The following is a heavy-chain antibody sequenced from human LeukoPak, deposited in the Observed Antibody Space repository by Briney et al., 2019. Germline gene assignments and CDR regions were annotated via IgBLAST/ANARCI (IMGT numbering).Heavy chain of an antibody. V-gene: IGHV3-21*01. J-gene: IGHJ4*02. Sequence: PGGSLRLSCAASGFSFSAYGMNWVRQAPGKGLEWVSCISRSGAYIYYADSVKGRFTISRDNAENSVYLQMNSLRAEDTAIYYCASPSSYGDYYFGYWGQGTLVTVSS. D-gene: IGHD4-17*01. CDR2: ISRSGAYI. CDR3: ASPSSYGDYYFGY. CDR1: GFSFSAYG.